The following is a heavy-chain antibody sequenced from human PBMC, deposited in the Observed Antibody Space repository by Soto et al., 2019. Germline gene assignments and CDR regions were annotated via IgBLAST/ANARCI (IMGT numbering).Heavy chain of an antibody. Sequence: QVQLVQSGAEEKKPGASVKVSCKASGYTFTNYAMHWVRQAPGQRLEWMGWINAGNGNTKYSQKFQGRVTITRDTAASRAYMELSSVRSEDTAVYYCARVSGSFLPDYWGQGTLVTVSS. CDR3: ARVSGSFLPDY. CDR2: INAGNGNT. CDR1: GYTFTNYA. J-gene: IGHJ4*02. V-gene: IGHV1-3*05. D-gene: IGHD6-19*01.